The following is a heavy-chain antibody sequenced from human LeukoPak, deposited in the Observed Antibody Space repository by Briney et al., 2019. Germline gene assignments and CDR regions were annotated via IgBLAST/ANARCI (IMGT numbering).Heavy chain of an antibody. J-gene: IGHJ4*02. V-gene: IGHV1-24*01. CDR2: FDPEDAET. CDR1: GYILTELS. Sequence: GASVKVSCKVSGYILTELSMHWVRQAPGKGLEWMGSFDPEDAETIYAQKFQGRVTMTEDTSTDTAYMELSSLRSDDTAVYYCATGGSLIVGETGFDYWGQGTLVTVSS. D-gene: IGHD1-26*01. CDR3: ATGGSLIVGETGFDY.